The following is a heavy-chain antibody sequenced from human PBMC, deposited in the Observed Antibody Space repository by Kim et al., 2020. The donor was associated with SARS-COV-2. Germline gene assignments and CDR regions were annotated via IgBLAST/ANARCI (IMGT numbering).Heavy chain of an antibody. Sequence: ASVKVSCKASGYSFNGFGLVWVRQAPGQGLEWMGWINTNTANPTYAQGFAGRFAFSLDTSVSAAYLQISNLKSEDTAFYYCARVHCGSASCFWSLGYWGQGTLVTVSS. CDR1: GYSFNGFG. J-gene: IGHJ4*02. V-gene: IGHV7-4-1*02. CDR3: ARVHCGSASCFWSLGY. CDR2: INTNTANP. D-gene: IGHD2-2*01.